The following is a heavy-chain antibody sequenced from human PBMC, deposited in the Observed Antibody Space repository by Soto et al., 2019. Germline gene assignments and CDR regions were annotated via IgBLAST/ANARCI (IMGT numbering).Heavy chain of an antibody. CDR3: ARIAVAGYYYYYGMDV. CDR2: IYPGDSDT. J-gene: IGHJ6*02. D-gene: IGHD6-19*01. V-gene: IGHV5-51*01. CDR1: GYSFTRYW. Sequence: GESLKISCKGSGYSFTRYWIGRVRQMPGKGLEWMGIIYPGDSDTRYSPSFQGQVTISADKSISTAYLQWSSLKASDTAMYYCARIAVAGYYYYYGMDVWGQGTTVTVSS.